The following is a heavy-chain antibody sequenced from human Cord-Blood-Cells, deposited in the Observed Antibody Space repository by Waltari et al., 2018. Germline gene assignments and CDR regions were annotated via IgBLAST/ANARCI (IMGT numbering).Heavy chain of an antibody. CDR1: GFPFSSYG. CDR2: ISYDGSNK. J-gene: IGHJ4*02. V-gene: IGHV3-30*18. CDR3: AKDGVNNSSWYY. Sequence: QVQMVESGGGVVQPGRSLRLSCAASGFPFSSYGMHGVRQAPGKGLEWVAVISYDGSNKYYADSVKGRFTISRDNSKNTLYLQMNSLRAEDTAVYYCAKDGVNNSSWYYWGQGTLVTVSS. D-gene: IGHD6-13*01.